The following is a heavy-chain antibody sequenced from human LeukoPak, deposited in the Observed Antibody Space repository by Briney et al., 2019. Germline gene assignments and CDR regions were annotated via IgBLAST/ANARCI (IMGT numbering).Heavy chain of an antibody. CDR1: GFIFRNYA. Sequence: GGSPRLSCAASGFIFRNYAMSWVRQAPGKGLEWVSAITGSGDTTFYADSVKGRFTISRDNSKNALYVEMNTLRAEDTAVYYCVKWGDYDILTGYVPDLWGQGALVTVSS. J-gene: IGHJ5*02. CDR3: VKWGDYDILTGYVPDL. D-gene: IGHD3-9*01. CDR2: ITGSGDTT. V-gene: IGHV3-23*01.